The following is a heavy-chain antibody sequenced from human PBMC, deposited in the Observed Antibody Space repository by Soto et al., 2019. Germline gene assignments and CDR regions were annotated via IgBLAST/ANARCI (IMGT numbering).Heavy chain of an antibody. CDR1: GFNFKIYA. Sequence: EVQLLESGGGLAQAGGSLRLSCAASGFNFKIYAMNWIRQAPGKGLEWVSVMIGDGTSWDYADSVRGRFTISRDNSKNTLYLQMNNLSAEDTAIYYCAKDLRPDGRYDLDYWGQGTLVTVSS. V-gene: IGHV3-23*01. CDR2: MIGDGTSW. CDR3: AKDLRPDGRYDLDY. D-gene: IGHD1-26*01. J-gene: IGHJ4*02.